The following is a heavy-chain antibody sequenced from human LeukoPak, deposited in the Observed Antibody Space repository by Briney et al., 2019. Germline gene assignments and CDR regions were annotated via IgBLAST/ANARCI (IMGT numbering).Heavy chain of an antibody. CDR3: AREGVPLIAAAGRRKPGYFDY. Sequence: GSSVKVSCKASGGTFSSYAISWVRQAPGQGLEWMGGIIPIFGTANYAQKFQGRVTITTDESTSTAYMELSSLRSEDTAVYYCAREGVPLIAAAGRRKPGYFDYWGQGTLVTVSS. V-gene: IGHV1-69*05. D-gene: IGHD6-13*01. CDR2: IIPIFGTA. J-gene: IGHJ4*02. CDR1: GGTFSSYA.